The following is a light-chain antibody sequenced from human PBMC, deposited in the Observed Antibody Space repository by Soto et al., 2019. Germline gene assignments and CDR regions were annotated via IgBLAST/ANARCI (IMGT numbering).Light chain of an antibody. Sequence: DIVLTPSPGTLSLSPGARATLSCGASQSVTSNYLAWYQQKPGLAPRLLIFDASTRATGIPDRFSGSGSGTDFTLTISRLEPEDFAVYYCHQYGSSLRTFGQGTKVDI. CDR2: DAS. CDR1: QSVTSNY. CDR3: HQYGSSLRT. J-gene: IGKJ1*01. V-gene: IGKV3D-20*01.